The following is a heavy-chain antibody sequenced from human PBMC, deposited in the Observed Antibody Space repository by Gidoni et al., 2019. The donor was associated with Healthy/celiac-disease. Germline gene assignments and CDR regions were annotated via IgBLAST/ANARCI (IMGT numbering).Heavy chain of an antibody. Sequence: QVTLKESGPVLVKPTATLTLTCTVSGFSLSNARMGVSWIRQPPGKALEWLAHIFSNDEKSYSTSLKSRLTISKDTSKSQVVLTMTNMDPVDTATYYCARLGGSYVGRRQADAFDIWGQGTMVTVSS. J-gene: IGHJ3*02. CDR3: ARLGGSYVGRRQADAFDI. CDR2: IFSNDEK. V-gene: IGHV2-26*01. CDR1: GFSLSNARMG. D-gene: IGHD1-26*01.